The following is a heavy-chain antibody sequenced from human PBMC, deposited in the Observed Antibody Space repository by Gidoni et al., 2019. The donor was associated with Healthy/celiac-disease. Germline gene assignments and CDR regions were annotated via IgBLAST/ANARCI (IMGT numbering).Heavy chain of an antibody. J-gene: IGHJ6*02. CDR3: ARPRPGGYERYYGSGSYYGMDV. CDR1: GGTFSSYA. CDR2: IIPIFGTA. V-gene: IGHV1-69*01. D-gene: IGHD3-10*01. Sequence: QVQLVQSGAEVKKPGSSVKVSCKASGGTFSSYAISWGRQAPGQGLEWMGGIIPIFGTANYAQKFQGRVTITADESTSTAYMELSSLRSEDTAVYYCARPRPGGYERYYGSGSYYGMDVWGQGTTVTVSS.